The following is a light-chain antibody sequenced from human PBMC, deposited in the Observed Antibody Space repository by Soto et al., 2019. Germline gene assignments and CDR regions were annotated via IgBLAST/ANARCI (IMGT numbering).Light chain of an antibody. CDR2: DVS. CDR1: SSDVGGYNY. J-gene: IGLJ2*01. V-gene: IGLV2-11*01. CDR3: CSYAGSYTVV. Sequence: QSALTQPRSVSGSPGQSVTISCTGTSSDVGGYNYVSWYQQLPGKAPKLMIYDVSKRPSGVPDRFSGSKSGNTASLTISGLQAEDEADYYCCSYAGSYTVVFGGGTQLTVL.